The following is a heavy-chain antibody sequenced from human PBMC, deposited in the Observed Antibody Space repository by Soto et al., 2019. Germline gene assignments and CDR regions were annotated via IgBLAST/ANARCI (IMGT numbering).Heavy chain of an antibody. V-gene: IGHV3-23*01. CDR2: ISGSGGST. Sequence: GGSLRLSCAASGFTFSSYAMSWVRQAPGKGLEWVSAISGSGGSTYYADSVKGRFTISRDNSKNTLYLQMNSLRAEDTAVYYCAKDSQYDYGDYDCYYYMDVWGKGTTVTVSS. D-gene: IGHD4-17*01. CDR3: AKDSQYDYGDYDCYYYMDV. J-gene: IGHJ6*03. CDR1: GFTFSSYA.